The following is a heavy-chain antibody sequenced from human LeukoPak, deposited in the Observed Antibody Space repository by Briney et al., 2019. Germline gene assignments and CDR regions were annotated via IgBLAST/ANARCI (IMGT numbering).Heavy chain of an antibody. CDR2: IYYSGST. V-gene: IGHV4-39*07. D-gene: IGHD3-22*01. J-gene: IGHJ3*02. Sequence: PSETLSLTCTVSGGSISSSSYYWGWIRQPPGKGLEWIGSIYYSGSTYYNPSLKSRVTISVDTSKNQFSLKLSSVTAADTAVYYCARTRITMIVVVITGAFDIWGQGTMVTVSS. CDR1: GGSISSSSYY. CDR3: ARTRITMIVVVITGAFDI.